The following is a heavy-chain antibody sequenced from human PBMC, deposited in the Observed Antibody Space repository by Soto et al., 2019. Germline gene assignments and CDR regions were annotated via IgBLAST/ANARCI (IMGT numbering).Heavy chain of an antibody. CDR1: GGSLSGYY. Sequence: SETLSLTFAVYGGSLSGYYWTWIRQPPGKGLEWIGEIDHSGYTNYNPSLKSRVTISVDTTKNQFSLRLTSVTAADTAVYYCARVRDWFDPWGQGTLVTVSS. J-gene: IGHJ5*02. CDR3: ARVRDWFDP. CDR2: IDHSGYT. D-gene: IGHD3-3*01. V-gene: IGHV4-34*01.